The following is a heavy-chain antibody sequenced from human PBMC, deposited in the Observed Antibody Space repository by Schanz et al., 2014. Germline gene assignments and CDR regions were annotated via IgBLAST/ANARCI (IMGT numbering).Heavy chain of an antibody. CDR2: ISYGGLS. D-gene: IGHD3-10*01. CDR3: AREWSSFDY. V-gene: IGHV4-4*02. Sequence: QVQLQESGPGLVKPSGTLSLTCAVSGGSISNANWWSWVRQPPGKGLEYIGLISYGGLSDYNPSLKSRVTISLDTSKNQFSLNLNSVTAADTAVYYCAREWSSFDYWGQGALVSVSS. CDR1: GGSISNANW. J-gene: IGHJ4*02.